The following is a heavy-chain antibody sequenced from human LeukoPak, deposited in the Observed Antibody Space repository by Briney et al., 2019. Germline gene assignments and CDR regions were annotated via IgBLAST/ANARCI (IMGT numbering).Heavy chain of an antibody. CDR3: AKDPEYSSSTPGGYFDY. J-gene: IGHJ4*02. CDR2: ISYDGSNK. Sequence: GGSLRLSCAASGFTSSSYGMHWVRQAPGKGLEWVAVISYDGSNKYYADSVKGRFTISRDNSKNTLYLQMNSLRAEDTAVYYCAKDPEYSSSTPGGYFDYWGQGTLVTVSS. D-gene: IGHD6-6*01. CDR1: GFTSSSYG. V-gene: IGHV3-30*18.